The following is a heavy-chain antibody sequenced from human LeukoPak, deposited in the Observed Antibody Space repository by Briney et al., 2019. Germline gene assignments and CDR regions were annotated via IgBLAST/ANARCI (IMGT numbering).Heavy chain of an antibody. CDR3: ARDRGNDYNSYFFDY. D-gene: IGHD5-24*01. Sequence: GGSLRLSCAASRFTFSTYWMSWVRQAPGKGLEWVANIKQDGREKYYVDSVKGRFTISRDNAKNSLYLQMNSLRAEDTAVYYCARDRGNDYNSYFFDYWGQGILVTVSS. CDR2: IKQDGREK. CDR1: RFTFSTYW. J-gene: IGHJ4*02. V-gene: IGHV3-7*01.